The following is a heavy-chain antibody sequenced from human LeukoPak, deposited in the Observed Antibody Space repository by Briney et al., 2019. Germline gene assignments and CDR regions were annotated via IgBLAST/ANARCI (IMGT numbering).Heavy chain of an antibody. D-gene: IGHD6-13*01. CDR3: TRDIAAAGFDN. Sequence: GGSLRLSCAASGNYWMHWVRQVPGKGLVWVSHINSDGSWTSYADSVKGRFTISKDNAKNTVYLQMNSLRVEDTAVYYCTRDIAAAGFDNWGQGTLVTVSS. CDR2: INSDGSWT. J-gene: IGHJ4*02. V-gene: IGHV3-74*01. CDR1: GNYW.